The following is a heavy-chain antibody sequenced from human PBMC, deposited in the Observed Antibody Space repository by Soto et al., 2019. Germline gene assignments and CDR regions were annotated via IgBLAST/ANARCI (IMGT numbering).Heavy chain of an antibody. CDR3: ASTYYDFWSGYYRAAIDAFDI. Sequence: PSETLSLTCTVSGGSISSYYWSWIRQPPGKGLEWIGYIYYSGSTNYNPSLKSRVTISVDTSKNQFSLKLSSVTAADTAVYYCASTYYDFWSGYYRAAIDAFDIWGQGTMVTVSS. CDR1: GGSISSYY. J-gene: IGHJ3*02. CDR2: IYYSGST. V-gene: IGHV4-59*12. D-gene: IGHD3-3*01.